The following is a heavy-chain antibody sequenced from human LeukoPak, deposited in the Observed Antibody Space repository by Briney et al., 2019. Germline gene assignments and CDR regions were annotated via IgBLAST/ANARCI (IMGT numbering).Heavy chain of an antibody. V-gene: IGHV3-23*01. CDR3: ARAPHYSNYGPYYFGMDV. D-gene: IGHD4-11*01. Sequence: HPGGSLRLSCAASGFTFSNKAMSWVRQAPGKGLEWVSTISGSGGSTYYADSVRGRFTISRDNSKNTLYLQMNSLRAEDTAVYYCARAPHYSNYGPYYFGMDVWGQGTTVTVSS. J-gene: IGHJ6*02. CDR2: ISGSGGST. CDR1: GFTFSNKA.